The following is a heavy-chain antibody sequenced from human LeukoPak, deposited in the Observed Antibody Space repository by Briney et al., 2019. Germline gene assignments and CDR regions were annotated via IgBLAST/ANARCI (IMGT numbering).Heavy chain of an antibody. D-gene: IGHD2-15*01. Sequence: GGSLRLSCVASGFTFSKYWMHWVRQAPGKGLVWVSRIKSDGSSTSYADSVKGRFTISRDNAKNTLYLQMNSLRAEDTAVYYCARDTSLYCSGGSCYSDYFDYWGQGTQVTVSS. CDR1: GFTFSKYW. CDR2: IKSDGSST. J-gene: IGHJ4*02. CDR3: ARDTSLYCSGGSCYSDYFDY. V-gene: IGHV3-74*01.